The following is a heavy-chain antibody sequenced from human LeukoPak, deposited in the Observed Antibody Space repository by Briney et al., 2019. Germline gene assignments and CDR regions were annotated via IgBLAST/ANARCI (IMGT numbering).Heavy chain of an antibody. Sequence: ASVKVSCKASGYTFTSYGISWVRQAPGQGLEWMGGIIPIFGTANYAQKFQGRVTITADESTSTAYMELSSLRSEDTAVYYCARSFYGGPTSKYYFDYWGQGTLVTVSS. CDR2: IIPIFGTA. D-gene: IGHD4-23*01. CDR3: ARSFYGGPTSKYYFDY. V-gene: IGHV1-69*13. J-gene: IGHJ4*02. CDR1: GYTFTSYG.